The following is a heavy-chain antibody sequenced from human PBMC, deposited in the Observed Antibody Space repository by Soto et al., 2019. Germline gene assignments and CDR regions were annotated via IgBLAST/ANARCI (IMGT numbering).Heavy chain of an antibody. CDR2: ISSSSSYI. V-gene: IGHV3-21*01. Sequence: EVQLVESGGGLVKPGGSLRLSCAASGFTFSSYSMNWFRQAPGKGLEWVSSISSSSSYIYYADSVTGRFTISRDNAKNSLYLQMNSLRAEDTAVYYCARDHVTGTTSYGMDVWGQGTTVTVSS. CDR1: GFTFSSYS. J-gene: IGHJ6*02. D-gene: IGHD4-4*01. CDR3: ARDHVTGTTSYGMDV.